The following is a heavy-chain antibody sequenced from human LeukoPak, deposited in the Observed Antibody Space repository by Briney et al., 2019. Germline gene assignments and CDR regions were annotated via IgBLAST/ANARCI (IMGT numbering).Heavy chain of an antibody. CDR2: INHSGST. Sequence: SETLSLTCGVHGGSFSGYHWSWIRLRPGKGLEWIGDINHSGSTHYNPSLKSRVTILVDTSNNQFSLKLHSVTAADTAVYYCARHRFASPLDSWGQGTLVTVSS. CDR3: ARHRFASPLDS. CDR1: GGSFSGYH. J-gene: IGHJ4*02. D-gene: IGHD2-21*01. V-gene: IGHV4-34*01.